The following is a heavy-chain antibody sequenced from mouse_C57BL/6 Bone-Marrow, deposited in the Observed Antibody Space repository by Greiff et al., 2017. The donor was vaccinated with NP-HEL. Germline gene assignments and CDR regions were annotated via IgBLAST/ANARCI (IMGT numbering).Heavy chain of an antibody. Sequence: EVQLQQSGPELVKPGASVKISCKASGYTFTDYYMNWVKQSHGKSLEWIGDINPNNGGTSYNQKFKGKATLTVDKSSSTAYMELRSLTSEDSAVYYCARYPIYYYGSSYVNAMDYWGQGTSVTVSS. J-gene: IGHJ4*01. V-gene: IGHV1-26*01. CDR3: ARYPIYYYGSSYVNAMDY. CDR2: INPNNGGT. D-gene: IGHD1-1*01. CDR1: GYTFTDYY.